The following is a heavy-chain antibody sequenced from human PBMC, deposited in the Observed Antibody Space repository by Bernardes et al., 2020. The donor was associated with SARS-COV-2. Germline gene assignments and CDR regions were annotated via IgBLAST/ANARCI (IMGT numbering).Heavy chain of an antibody. J-gene: IGHJ4*02. CDR1: GFTVSSNY. V-gene: IGHV3-66*01. D-gene: IGHD1-26*01. CDR3: ARGASGGGAFDY. CDR2: IYSGGGT. Sequence: GGSLRLSCAASGFTVSSNYMSWVRQAPGKGLEWVSIIYSGGGTYYADSVKGRFTMSRDNSKNTLSLQMNSLRAEDTAVYYCARGASGGGAFDYWGQGTLVTVSS.